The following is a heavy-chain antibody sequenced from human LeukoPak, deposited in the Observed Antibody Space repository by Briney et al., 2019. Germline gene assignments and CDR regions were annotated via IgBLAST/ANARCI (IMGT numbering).Heavy chain of an antibody. D-gene: IGHD2-15*01. CDR2: IYYSGST. CDR1: GGSISSYY. V-gene: IGHV4-59*12. J-gene: IGHJ6*03. Sequence: SETLSLTCTVSGGSISSYYWSWIRQPPGKGLEWIGYIYYSGSTNYNPSLKSRVTISVDTSKNQFSLKLSSVTAADTAVYYCAREVNCSGGSCYLYYYYMDAWGKGTTVTVSS. CDR3: AREVNCSGGSCYLYYYYMDA.